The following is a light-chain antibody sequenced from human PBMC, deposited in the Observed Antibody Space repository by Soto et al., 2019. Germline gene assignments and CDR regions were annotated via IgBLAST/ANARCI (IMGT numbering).Light chain of an antibody. J-gene: IGKJ1*01. CDR1: QSLRSTS. CDR3: QQYGSSPPT. Sequence: EIVLTQSPRTLSLAPGERATLSCRASQSLRSTSLAWYQQKPGQAPRLLISGASTRAADIPDRFSGSGSGTDLTLTISSLEPEDFAVYYCQQYGSSPPTFGQGTKVDIK. CDR2: GAS. V-gene: IGKV3-20*01.